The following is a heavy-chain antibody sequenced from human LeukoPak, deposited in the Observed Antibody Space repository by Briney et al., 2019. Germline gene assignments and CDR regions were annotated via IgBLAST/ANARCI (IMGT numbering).Heavy chain of an antibody. J-gene: IGHJ4*02. CDR1: GGSISSYY. CDR2: IYYSGST. Sequence: PSETLSLTCTVSGGSISSYYWSWIRQPPGKGLEWIGYIYYSGSTNYNPSLKSRVTISVDTSKNQFSLKLSSVTAADTAVYYCARGALWEQQLVNPFDYWGQGTLVTVSS. D-gene: IGHD6-13*01. V-gene: IGHV4-59*01. CDR3: ARGALWEQQLVNPFDY.